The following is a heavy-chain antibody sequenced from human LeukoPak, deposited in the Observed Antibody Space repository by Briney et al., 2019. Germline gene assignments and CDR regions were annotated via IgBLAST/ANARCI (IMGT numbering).Heavy chain of an antibody. CDR2: ISGSGGST. Sequence: PGGSLRLSCAASGFTFSSYAMSWVRQAPGKGLEWVSAISGSGGSTYYADSVKGRFTISRDNSKNTLYLQMNSLRADDTAVYYCAKVRGGLRTFEGKYYYDYWGQGTLVTVSS. V-gene: IGHV3-23*01. D-gene: IGHD3-10*01. J-gene: IGHJ4*02. CDR1: GFTFSSYA. CDR3: AKVRGGLRTFEGKYYYDY.